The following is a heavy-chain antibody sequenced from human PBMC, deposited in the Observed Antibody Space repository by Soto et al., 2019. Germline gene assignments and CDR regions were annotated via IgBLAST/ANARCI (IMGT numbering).Heavy chain of an antibody. CDR3: ARIDTCRRMDV. J-gene: IGHJ6*04. V-gene: IGHV3-48*01. Sequence: EVQLVESGGGLVQPGGSLRLSCAACGFTFSSYSMNWVRQAPGKGLEWVSDISSGSGTTYYADSVKGRFSISRDNANNSLYMHMNSLRVEDTAVYYCARIDTCRRMDVWGEGTTVTVSS. CDR2: ISSGSGTT. CDR1: GFTFSSYS.